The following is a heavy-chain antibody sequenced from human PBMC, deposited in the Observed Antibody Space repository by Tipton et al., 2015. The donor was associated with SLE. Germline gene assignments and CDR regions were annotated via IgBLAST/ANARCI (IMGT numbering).Heavy chain of an antibody. CDR2: IKQDGSEK. V-gene: IGHV3-7*01. Sequence: SLRLSCVASGFTFSSYWMNWVRQAPGKGLEWVANIKQDGSEKYYVDSVKGRFIISRDNAKNSLYLQMNSLRAEDTAVYYCARDVTTVTSYYFNYWGQGTLVTVSS. CDR1: GFTFSSYW. D-gene: IGHD4-17*01. CDR3: ARDVTTVTSYYFNY. J-gene: IGHJ4*02.